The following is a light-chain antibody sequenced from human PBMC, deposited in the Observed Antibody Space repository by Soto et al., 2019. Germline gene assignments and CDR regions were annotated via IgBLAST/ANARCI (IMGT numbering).Light chain of an antibody. CDR1: QPIGAW. CDR2: KVS. V-gene: IGKV1-5*03. CDR3: QHYNSYSEA. Sequence: IQLTHSPSSQSGSVGPSLTITCRASQPIGAWLALYAQKPGKAAKLLIYKVSTLKSGVRSRFSGSVSGTEFTPTISSLQRDDFATYHCQHYNSYSEAFGQRARLEI. J-gene: IGKJ5*01.